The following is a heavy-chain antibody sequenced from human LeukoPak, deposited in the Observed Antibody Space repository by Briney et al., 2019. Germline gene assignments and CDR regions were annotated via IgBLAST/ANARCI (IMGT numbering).Heavy chain of an antibody. J-gene: IGHJ4*02. D-gene: IGHD6-19*01. V-gene: IGHV3-23*01. CDR1: GFTLSSYA. CDR2: ISGSGGST. Sequence: GSLRLSCAASGFTLSSYAMSWVRQAPGKGLEWVSAISGSGGSTYYADSVKGRFTISRDNSKNTLYLQMNSLRAEDTAVYYCAKRSSVAGNFDYWGQGTLVTVSS. CDR3: AKRSSVAGNFDY.